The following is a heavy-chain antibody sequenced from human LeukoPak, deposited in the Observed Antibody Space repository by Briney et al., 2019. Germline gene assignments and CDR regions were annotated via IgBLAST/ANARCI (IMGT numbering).Heavy chain of an antibody. Sequence: GGSLRLSCAASGFTFSSYGMSWVRQAPGKGLEWASAISGSGGSTYYADSVKGRFTISRDNSKNTLYLQMNSLRAEDTAVYYCARDRWEYDSGSYWNPLNYWGQGTLVTVSS. CDR2: ISGSGGST. J-gene: IGHJ4*02. CDR3: ARDRWEYDSGSYWNPLNY. D-gene: IGHD3-10*01. CDR1: GFTFSSYG. V-gene: IGHV3-23*01.